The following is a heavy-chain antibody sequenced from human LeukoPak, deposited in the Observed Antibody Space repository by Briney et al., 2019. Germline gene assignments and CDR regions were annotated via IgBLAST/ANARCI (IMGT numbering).Heavy chain of an antibody. D-gene: IGHD3-10*01. CDR2: IYTSGST. CDR3: ARAQPYYYGSGSQASWFDP. J-gene: IGHJ5*02. V-gene: IGHV4-4*07. Sequence: SETLSLTCTVSGGSISSYYWSWIRQPAGKGLEWIGRIYTSGSTNHNPSLKSRVTMSVDTSKNQFSLKLSSVTAADTAVYYCARAQPYYYGSGSQASWFDPWGQGTLVTVSS. CDR1: GGSISSYY.